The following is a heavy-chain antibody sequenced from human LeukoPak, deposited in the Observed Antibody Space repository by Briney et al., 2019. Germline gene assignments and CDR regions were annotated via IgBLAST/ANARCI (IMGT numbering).Heavy chain of an antibody. V-gene: IGHV1-18*01. Sequence: GASVKVSCKASGYTFTSYGISWVRQAPGQGLEWMGWISAYNGNTNYAQKLQGRVTMTTDTSTSTAYMELRSVRSDDAAVYYCARAYYDFWSGYSIYGMDVWGQGTTVTVSS. J-gene: IGHJ6*02. CDR2: ISAYNGNT. D-gene: IGHD3-3*01. CDR3: ARAYYDFWSGYSIYGMDV. CDR1: GYTFTSYG.